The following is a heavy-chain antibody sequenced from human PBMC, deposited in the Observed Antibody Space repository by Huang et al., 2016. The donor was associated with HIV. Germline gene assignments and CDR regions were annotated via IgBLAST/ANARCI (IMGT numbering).Heavy chain of an antibody. D-gene: IGHD6-13*01. CDR3: ARGLHNIASSPPDS. CDR1: GGSFSSQA. CDR2: IIPILGIP. V-gene: IGHV1-69*01. J-gene: IGHJ4*02. Sequence: QVQLVQSGAEVKKPGSSVKVSCKASGGSFSSQAISWVRQTPGQGLEWMGGIIPILGIPNYAQKFQGRVTITADDSTSTAYMELNTLGSADTAMYYCARGLHNIASSPPDSWGQGTLVTVSS.